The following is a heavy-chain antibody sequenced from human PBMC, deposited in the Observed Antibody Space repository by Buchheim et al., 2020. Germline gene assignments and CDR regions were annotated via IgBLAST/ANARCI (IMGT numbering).Heavy chain of an antibody. CDR2: INHSGST. CDR3: ARGSRDYVWGSYRYGMDV. J-gene: IGHJ6*02. Sequence: QVQLQQWGAGLLKPSETLSLTCAVYGGSFSGYYWSWIRQPPGEGLEWIGEINHSGSTNYNPSLKSRVTISVDTSKNQFSLKLSSVTAADTAVYYCARGSRDYVWGSYRYGMDVWGQGTT. V-gene: IGHV4-34*01. CDR1: GGSFSGYY. D-gene: IGHD3-16*02.